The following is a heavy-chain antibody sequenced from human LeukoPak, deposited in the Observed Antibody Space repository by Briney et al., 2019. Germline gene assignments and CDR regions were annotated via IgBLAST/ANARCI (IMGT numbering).Heavy chain of an antibody. Sequence: PSETLSLTCTVSGGSISSGGYYWSWIRQPPGKGLEWIGEINHSGSTNYNPSLKSRVTISVDTSKNQFSLKLSSVTAADTAVYYCARRTHYYGSGSFPFQHWGQGTLVTVSS. D-gene: IGHD3-10*01. CDR1: GGSISSGGYY. CDR2: INHSGST. CDR3: ARRTHYYGSGSFPFQH. V-gene: IGHV4-61*08. J-gene: IGHJ1*01.